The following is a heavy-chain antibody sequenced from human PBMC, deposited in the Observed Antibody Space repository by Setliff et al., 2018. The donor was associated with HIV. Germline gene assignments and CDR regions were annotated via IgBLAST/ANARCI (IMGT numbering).Heavy chain of an antibody. V-gene: IGHV3-7*01. CDR1: GFTFSNHW. CDR2: IKQDGSEK. CDR3: ARDGVATTEGY. D-gene: IGHD5-12*01. Sequence: GESLKISCAASGFTFSNHWMSWVRQAPGKRLEWVASIKQDGSEKKFVDSVKGRFTISRDNAKNSLYLQMNSLRAEDTAVYYCARDGVATTEGYWGQGTLVTVSS. J-gene: IGHJ4*02.